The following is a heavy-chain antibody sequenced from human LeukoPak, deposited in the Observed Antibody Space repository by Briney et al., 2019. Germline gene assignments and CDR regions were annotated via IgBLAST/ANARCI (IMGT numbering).Heavy chain of an antibody. CDR1: GGSFSGYY. Sequence: SETLSLTCAVYGGSFSGYYWSWIRQPPGKGLEWIGEINHSGSTNYNPSLKSRVTISVDASKNQFSLKRSSVTAADTAVYYCARQPDIVVVVAATGAFDIWGQGTMVTVSS. D-gene: IGHD2-15*01. CDR2: INHSGST. CDR3: ARQPDIVVVVAATGAFDI. J-gene: IGHJ3*02. V-gene: IGHV4-34*01.